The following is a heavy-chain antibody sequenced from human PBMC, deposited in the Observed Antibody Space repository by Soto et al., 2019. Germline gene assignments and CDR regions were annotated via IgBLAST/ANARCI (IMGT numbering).Heavy chain of an antibody. V-gene: IGHV1-18*01. CDR1: GYIFTSYG. J-gene: IGHJ5*02. D-gene: IGHD2-21*02. CDR2: SSAHNGDT. Sequence: GASVKVSCKASGYIFTSYGISWVRQAPGQGLEWMGWSSAHNGDTKYAQMFQGRVTVTEDTSTDTAYMELSSLRSEDTAVYYCATSMAYCGGDCYTNWFDPWGQGTLVTVSS. CDR3: ATSMAYCGGDCYTNWFDP.